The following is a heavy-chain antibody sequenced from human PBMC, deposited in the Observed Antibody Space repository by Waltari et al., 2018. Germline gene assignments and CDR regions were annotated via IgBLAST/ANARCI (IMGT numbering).Heavy chain of an antibody. Sequence: EVQLVESGGGLVQPGGSLRLSCAASGLTCSNYAMSWVRQAPGKGLEWVSAISGSGGSTYYADPARGRFPISRDTSTHTLYLQMNRLRAEDTAIYYCAKREATPTGPGYMAVWGKGTTATVSS. CDR2: ISGSGGST. CDR3: AKREATPTGPGYMAV. CDR1: GLTCSNYA. V-gene: IGHV3-23*04. D-gene: IGHD5-12*01. J-gene: IGHJ6*03.